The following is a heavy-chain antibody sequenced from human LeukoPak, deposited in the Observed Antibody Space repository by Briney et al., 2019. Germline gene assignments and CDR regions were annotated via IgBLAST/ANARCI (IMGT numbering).Heavy chain of an antibody. Sequence: HTGGSLRLSCAASGFTFSSYAMSWVRQAPGKGLKWVSTINDNGDGTYYADSVKGRFTISRDNSYNTVSLQMNSLRDEDTGVYYCAKGLRTGVGPYMGYHYYMDVWGKGATVTVSS. D-gene: IGHD3-16*01. V-gene: IGHV3-23*01. J-gene: IGHJ6*03. CDR2: INDNGDGT. CDR3: AKGLRTGVGPYMGYHYYMDV. CDR1: GFTFSSYA.